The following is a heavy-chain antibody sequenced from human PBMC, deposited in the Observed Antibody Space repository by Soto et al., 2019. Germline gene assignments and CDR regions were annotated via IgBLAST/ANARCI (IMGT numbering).Heavy chain of an antibody. CDR1: TFTFSYYA. V-gene: IGHV3-23*01. CDR2: ISGSGGTT. D-gene: IGHD6-13*01. Sequence: EVQLLESGGGLIQPGGSLRLSCTASTFTFSYYAMSWVRQAPGEGLEWVAGISGSGGTTYYTESVKDRFSISRDNSNNTLYLHLSSLRAEDTAIYYCATISDRGITAALDFWGQGTLVTVSS. CDR3: ATISDRGITAALDF. J-gene: IGHJ4*02.